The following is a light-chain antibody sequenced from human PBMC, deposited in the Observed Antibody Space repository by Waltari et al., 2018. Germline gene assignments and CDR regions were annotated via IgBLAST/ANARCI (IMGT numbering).Light chain of an antibody. CDR3: CSYAGRGTYV. V-gene: IGLV2-23*02. CDR2: EVI. J-gene: IGLJ1*01. Sequence: QSALTQPASVSGTPGQSITISCTGTTSDVGNYDLVSWYQQHPGKAPKLLICEVIKRPSGVASRVSGSKSGNTASLTISGLQAEDEADYYCCSYAGRGTYVFGSGTKVTVL. CDR1: TSDVGNYDL.